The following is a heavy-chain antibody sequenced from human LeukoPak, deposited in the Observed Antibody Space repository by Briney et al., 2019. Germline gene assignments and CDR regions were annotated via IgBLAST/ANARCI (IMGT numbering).Heavy chain of an antibody. CDR1: GHTATSYD. CDR2: IDPKAGHT. D-gene: IGHD3-10*01. CDR3: AKGPSRFGPAYGSDIYYGTFDY. J-gene: IGHJ4*02. V-gene: IGHV1-8*01. Sequence: GASVKVSCKASGHTATSYDINWVRQATGQGLEWMGWIDPKAGHTGYAQKFQGRLTLTRDISISTVYMELTSLRFEDTAVYYCAKGPSRFGPAYGSDIYYGTFDYWGQGILVIVSS.